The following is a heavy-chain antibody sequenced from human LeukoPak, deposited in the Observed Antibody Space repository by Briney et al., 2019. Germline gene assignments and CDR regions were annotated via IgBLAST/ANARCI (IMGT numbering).Heavy chain of an antibody. J-gene: IGHJ4*02. CDR3: ASPLEYSSSSFDY. Sequence: PSQTLSLTCTVSGGSFSSGDYYWSWIRQPPGKGLEWIGFIYCIGSTYYNPSLKSRVTICVDTSKNQFSLKLSSVTAADTAVYYCASPLEYSSSSFDYWGQGTLVTVSS. CDR2: IYCIGST. V-gene: IGHV4-30-4*08. CDR1: GGSFSSGDYY. D-gene: IGHD6-6*01.